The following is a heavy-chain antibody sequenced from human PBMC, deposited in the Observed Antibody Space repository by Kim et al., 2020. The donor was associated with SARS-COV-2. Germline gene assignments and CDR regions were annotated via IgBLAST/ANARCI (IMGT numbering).Heavy chain of an antibody. J-gene: IGHJ4*02. Sequence: GGSLRLSCAASGFTFSSYGMHWVRQAPGKELEWVAVISYDGSNKYYADSVKGRFTISRDNSKNTLYLQMNSLRAEDTAVYYCAILQQFDYWGQGTLVTVSS. V-gene: IGHV3-30*03. D-gene: IGHD6-13*01. CDR3: AILQQFDY. CDR1: GFTFSSYG. CDR2: ISYDGSNK.